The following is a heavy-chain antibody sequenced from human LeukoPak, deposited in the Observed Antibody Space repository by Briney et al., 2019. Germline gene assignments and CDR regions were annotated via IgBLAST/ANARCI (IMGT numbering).Heavy chain of an antibody. D-gene: IGHD3-10*01. CDR1: GFTFSSYA. Sequence: GGSLRLSCAASGFTFSSYAMSWVRQAPGKGLEWVANINQDGSEKYYVDSVKGRFTISRDNAKNSLCLQMNSLRAEDTAVYYCAVTYYYGSGFDPWGQGTLVTVSS. V-gene: IGHV3-7*01. J-gene: IGHJ5*02. CDR3: AVTYYYGSGFDP. CDR2: INQDGSEK.